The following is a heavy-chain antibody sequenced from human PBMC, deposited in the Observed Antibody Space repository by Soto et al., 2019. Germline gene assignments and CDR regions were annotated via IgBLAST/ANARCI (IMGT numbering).Heavy chain of an antibody. J-gene: IGHJ6*02. CDR1: GGTFSSYA. CDR2: IIPIFGTA. V-gene: IGHV1-69*13. CDR3: ASVLELHYYYGMDV. Sequence: SVKLSCKASGGTFSSYAISWVRQAPGQGLEWMGGIIPIFGTANYAQKFQGRVTITADESTSTAYMELSSLRSEDTAVYYCASVLELHYYYGMDVWGQGTTVTVSS. D-gene: IGHD1-7*01.